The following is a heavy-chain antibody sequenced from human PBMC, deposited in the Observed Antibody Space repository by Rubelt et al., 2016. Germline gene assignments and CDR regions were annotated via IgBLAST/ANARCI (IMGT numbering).Heavy chain of an antibody. CDR2: LKSKTDGGTT. CDR3: TTDIVPAAIRPFDY. J-gene: IGHJ4*02. CDR1: GFTFSNAW. V-gene: IGHV3-15*01. D-gene: IGHD2-2*01. Sequence: EVQLVESGGGLVKPGGSLRLSCAASGFTFSNAWMSWVRQAQGKGLEWVGRLKSKTDGGTTDYAAPVKGIFTISRDDSKNALYLQMNSLKTADTAVYYCTTDIVPAAIRPFDYWGQGTLVTVSS.